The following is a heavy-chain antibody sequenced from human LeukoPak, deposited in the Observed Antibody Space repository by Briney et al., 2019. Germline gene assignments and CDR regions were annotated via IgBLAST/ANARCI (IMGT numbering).Heavy chain of an antibody. D-gene: IGHD6-25*01. CDR1: GGTFSSYA. Sequence: SVKVSCTASGGTFSSYAISWVRQAPGQGLEWMGGIIPIFGTANYAQKFQGRVTITADESTSTAYMELSSLRSEDTAVYYCARNIGGYVYYFDYWGQGTLVTVSS. CDR3: ARNIGGYVYYFDY. V-gene: IGHV1-69*01. CDR2: IIPIFGTA. J-gene: IGHJ4*02.